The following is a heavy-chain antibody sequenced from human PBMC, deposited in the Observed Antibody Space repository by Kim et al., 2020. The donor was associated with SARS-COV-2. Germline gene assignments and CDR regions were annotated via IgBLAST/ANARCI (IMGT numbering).Heavy chain of an antibody. V-gene: IGHV4-34*01. CDR2: INNSDST. CDR3: ARAYLNSSWYVPRFWVDL. CDR1: GGSISGYY. Sequence: SETLSLTCAVYGGSISGYYCSWSCHPPRTGQERIGEINNSDSTNSNPYPTSRVTITVDTYTNQFSLTLSPVTATDTAVAYCARAYLNSSWYVPRFWVDL. J-gene: IGHJ2*01. D-gene: IGHD6-13*01.